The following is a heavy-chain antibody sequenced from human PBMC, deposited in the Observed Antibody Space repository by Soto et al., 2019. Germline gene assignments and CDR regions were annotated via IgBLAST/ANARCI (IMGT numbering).Heavy chain of an antibody. CDR3: AKKKVDSSGALDY. CDR2: ISGSGGST. V-gene: IGHV3-23*01. CDR1: GFTFSSYA. J-gene: IGHJ4*02. D-gene: IGHD3-22*01. Sequence: VSLRLSCAASGFTFSSYAMSGVRQAPGKGLEWVSAISGSGGSTYYADSVKGRFTISRDNSKNTLYLQMNSLRAEDTAVYYCAKKKVDSSGALDYWGQGTLVTVSS.